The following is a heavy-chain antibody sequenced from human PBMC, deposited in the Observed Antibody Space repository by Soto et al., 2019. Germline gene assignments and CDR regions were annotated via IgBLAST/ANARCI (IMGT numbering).Heavy chain of an antibody. D-gene: IGHD6-13*01. CDR1: GGSMNSYH. CDR2: IHSSGST. Sequence: PSETLSLTCTVSGGSMNSYHWSWIRQPAGKGLEWIGHIHSSGSTNYNPSLKSRVTMSVDTSKNQFSLRLMSVTAAHTAVYYCARDQGVAAAGITWFDPWGQGSLVTVSS. J-gene: IGHJ5*02. V-gene: IGHV4-4*07. CDR3: ARDQGVAAAGITWFDP.